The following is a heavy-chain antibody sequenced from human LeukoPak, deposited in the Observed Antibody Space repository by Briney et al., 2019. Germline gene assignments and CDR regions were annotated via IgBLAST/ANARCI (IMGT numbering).Heavy chain of an antibody. Sequence: GMSLRLSCAASGFTFSSSGMHWVRQAPGKGLEWVAIIWDDGSNKYYADSVKGQFSISTDKSKNTLYLQMESLRVEDTAVYYCARDRGTTSSSGWFFDPWGRGTLVTVSS. V-gene: IGHV3-33*01. D-gene: IGHD2-2*01. CDR1: GFTFSSSG. CDR2: IWDDGSNK. CDR3: ARDRGTTSSSGWFFDP. J-gene: IGHJ2*01.